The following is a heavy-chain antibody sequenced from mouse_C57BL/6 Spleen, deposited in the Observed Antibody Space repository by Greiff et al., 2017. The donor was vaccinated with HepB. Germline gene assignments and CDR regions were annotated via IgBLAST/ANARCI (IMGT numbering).Heavy chain of an antibody. CDR2: INPSNGGT. CDR3: ARSGYSNPAWFAY. CDR1: GYTFTSYW. D-gene: IGHD2-5*01. Sequence: VQLQQPGTELVKPGASVKLSCKASGYTFTSYWMHWVKQRPGQGLEWIGNINPSNGGTNYNEKFKSKATLTVDKSSSTAYMQLSSLTSEDSAVYYCARSGYSNPAWFAYWGQGTLVTVSA. J-gene: IGHJ3*01. V-gene: IGHV1-53*01.